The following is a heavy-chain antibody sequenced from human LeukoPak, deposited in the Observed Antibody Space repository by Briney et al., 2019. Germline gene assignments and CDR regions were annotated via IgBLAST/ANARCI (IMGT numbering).Heavy chain of an antibody. CDR1: GFTFDDYA. D-gene: IGHD6-13*01. J-gene: IGHJ4*02. Sequence: GGSLRLSCAASGFTFDDYAMHWVRQAPGKGLEWVSLISWDGGSTYYADSVKGRFTISRDNSKNSLYLQMNSLRAEDTALYYCARVYYSSRAYFDYWGQGTLVTVSS. CDR2: ISWDGGST. CDR3: ARVYYSSRAYFDY. V-gene: IGHV3-43D*03.